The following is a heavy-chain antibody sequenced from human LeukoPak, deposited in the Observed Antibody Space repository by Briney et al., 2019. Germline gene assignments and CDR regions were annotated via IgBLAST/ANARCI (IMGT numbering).Heavy chain of an antibody. CDR2: INHSGST. J-gene: IGHJ4*02. V-gene: IGHV4-34*01. CDR3: ARGLKLPAAIDY. D-gene: IGHD2-2*01. Sequence: SETLSLTCAVYGGSFSGYYWSWIRQPPGKGLEWIGEINHSGSTNYNPSLKSRVTISVDTSKNQFSLKLSSVTAADTAVYYCARGLKLPAAIDYWGQGTLVTVSS. CDR1: GGSFSGYY.